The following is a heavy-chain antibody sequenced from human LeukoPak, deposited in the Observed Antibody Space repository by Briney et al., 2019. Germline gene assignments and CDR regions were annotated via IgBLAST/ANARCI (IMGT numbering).Heavy chain of an antibody. CDR2: IYYSGST. Sequence: SETLSLTCTVSGGSISSGGYYWSWIRQHPGKGLEWIGYIYYSGSTYYNPSLKSRVTMSSDTSKNQLSLKLTSVTAADTAVYYCARGAGDDLDYWGQGTLVSVSS. J-gene: IGHJ4*02. V-gene: IGHV4-31*03. CDR1: GGSISSGGYY. D-gene: IGHD7-27*01. CDR3: ARGAGDDLDY.